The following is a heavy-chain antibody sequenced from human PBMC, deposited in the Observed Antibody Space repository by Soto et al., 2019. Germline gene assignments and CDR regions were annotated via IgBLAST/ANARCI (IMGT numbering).Heavy chain of an antibody. CDR2: IYYSGST. V-gene: IGHV4-59*01. CDR3: ARRYGTTFDF. D-gene: IGHD1-7*01. Sequence: SXTLSLTCTVSGGSINSYYWSWIRQPPGKGLEWIGYIYYSGSTNYSPSLKSRVTISVDTSKNQFSLKLSSVTAADTAVYYCARRYGTTFDFWGQGTLVTVSS. J-gene: IGHJ4*02. CDR1: GGSINSYY.